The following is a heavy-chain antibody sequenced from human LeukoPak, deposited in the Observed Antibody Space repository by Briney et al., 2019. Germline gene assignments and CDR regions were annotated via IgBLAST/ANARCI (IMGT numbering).Heavy chain of an antibody. CDR3: TRDSGYNAFDI. J-gene: IGHJ3*02. V-gene: IGHV3-7*01. Sequence: GGSLRLPCAASGFTFRSSWLAGARQARGKGWEWVGNIKEDGTAKNYVVSVRGRFTISRDNAKNSLYLQMNSLRGEDTAVYYCTRDSGYNAFDIWGQGTMVTVSS. D-gene: IGHD5-12*01. CDR2: IKEDGTAK. CDR1: GFTFRSSW.